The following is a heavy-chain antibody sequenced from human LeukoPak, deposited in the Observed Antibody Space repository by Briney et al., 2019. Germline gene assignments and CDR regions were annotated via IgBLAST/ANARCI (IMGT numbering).Heavy chain of an antibody. CDR1: GGSISSSSNY. CDR2: IYYSGRT. D-gene: IGHD3-22*01. J-gene: IGHJ3*02. Sequence: KPSETLSLTCTVSGGSISSSSNYWGWIRQPPGKGLEWIGSIYYSGRTYYNPSLKSRVTISVDTSKNQFSLKLSSVTAADTAVYYCATVDGDYGSREGRSGAFDIWGQGTMVTVSS. V-gene: IGHV4-39*07. CDR3: ATVDGDYGSREGRSGAFDI.